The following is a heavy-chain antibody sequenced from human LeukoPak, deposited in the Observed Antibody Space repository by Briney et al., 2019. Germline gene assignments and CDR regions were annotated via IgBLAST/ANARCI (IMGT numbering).Heavy chain of an antibody. J-gene: IGHJ6*02. CDR2: IIPIFGTA. D-gene: IGHD3-3*01. Sequence: ASVKVSCKASGGTFSSYAISWVRQAPGQGLEWMGGIIPIFGTANYAQKFQGSVTITADESTSTAYMELSSLRSEDTAVYYCAKYRSLRFLYGMDAWGQGTTVTVSS. CDR1: GGTFSSYA. CDR3: AKYRSLRFLYGMDA. V-gene: IGHV1-69*13.